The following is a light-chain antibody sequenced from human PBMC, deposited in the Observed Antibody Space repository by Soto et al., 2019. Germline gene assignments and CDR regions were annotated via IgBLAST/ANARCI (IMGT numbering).Light chain of an antibody. V-gene: IGKV3-15*01. J-gene: IGKJ1*01. CDR3: QQYNSFIWT. CDR2: GAS. CDR1: QSVSSN. Sequence: EIGMTQSPATVSVSPGERATLSCRASQSVSSNLAWYQQKPGQAPRLLIYGASTRATGIPARFSGSGSGTDFTLTISSLQPEDFATYYCQQYNSFIWTFGQGTKVHIK.